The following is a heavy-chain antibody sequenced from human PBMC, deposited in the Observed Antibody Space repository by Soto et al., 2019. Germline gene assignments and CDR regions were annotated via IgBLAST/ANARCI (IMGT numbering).Heavy chain of an antibody. V-gene: IGHV1-2*02. D-gene: IGHD3-10*01. CDR1: GYTFSDFY. CDR2: INPNNGGT. J-gene: IGHJ6*02. CDR3: ARRGDYYYYYAMDV. Sequence: ASVKVSCKASGYTFSDFYMHWVRQAPGQGLEWMGWINPNNGGTNYAQKFKGRVTMTRDTSISTAYMELSSLTSDDTAVYYCARRGDYYYYYAMDVWGQGTTVTVSS.